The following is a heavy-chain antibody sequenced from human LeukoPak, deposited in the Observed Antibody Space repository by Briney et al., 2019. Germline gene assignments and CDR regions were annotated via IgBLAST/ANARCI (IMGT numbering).Heavy chain of an antibody. J-gene: IGHJ5*02. Sequence: GGSLRLSCAASGFSFGSYAMGWTRQAPGQGLEWVSAISGSGSHANYAESVKGRFTISRDNSKNTLYLQMHSLIAADTAVYYCGSGPVGTTVPWGQGNLVTVSS. CDR1: GFSFGSYA. CDR2: ISGSGSHA. V-gene: IGHV3-23*01. CDR3: GSGPVGTTVP. D-gene: IGHD1-1*01.